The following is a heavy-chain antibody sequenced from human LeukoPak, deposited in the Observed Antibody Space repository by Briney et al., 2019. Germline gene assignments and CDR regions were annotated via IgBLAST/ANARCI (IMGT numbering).Heavy chain of an antibody. CDR1: GFTFSTYW. D-gene: IGHD3-3*01. Sequence: GGSLRLSCAGSGFTFSTYWVSWVRQAPGKGLEWVANIKEDGSEKYYVDPVKGRFTISRDNAKNSLYLQMSSLRAEDTAVYYCAKEGFDFWSGYSKWFDSWGQGTLVTVSS. CDR2: IKEDGSEK. V-gene: IGHV3-7*01. J-gene: IGHJ5*01. CDR3: AKEGFDFWSGYSKWFDS.